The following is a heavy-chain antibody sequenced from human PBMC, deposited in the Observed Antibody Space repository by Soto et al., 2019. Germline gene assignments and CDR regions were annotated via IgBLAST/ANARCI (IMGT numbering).Heavy chain of an antibody. CDR1: GFTFSSYS. CDR2: ISTSSSTI. CDR3: AKENWSFDM. Sequence: GGSLRLSCAASGFTFSSYSMNWVRQAPGKGLEWVSYISTSSSTIYYADSVKGRFTISRDNAKNSLYLQMNSLRAEDTALYHCAKENWSFDMCGQGTMVTVSS. V-gene: IGHV3-48*04. J-gene: IGHJ3*02.